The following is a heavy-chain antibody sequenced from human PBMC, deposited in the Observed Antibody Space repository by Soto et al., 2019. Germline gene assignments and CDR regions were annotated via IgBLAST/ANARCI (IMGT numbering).Heavy chain of an antibody. J-gene: IGHJ4*02. D-gene: IGHD3-3*01. V-gene: IGHV4-4*07. Sequence: SETLSLTCTVSGGSISNYYCNWIRQPAGKGLEWIGRIDTSGSTNYNPSLKSRVTMSVDTSKQEFSLKLGSVTAADTALYYCARGGQDFWSGPFDYWGRGALVTVSS. CDR3: ARGGQDFWSGPFDY. CDR2: IDTSGST. CDR1: GGSISNYY.